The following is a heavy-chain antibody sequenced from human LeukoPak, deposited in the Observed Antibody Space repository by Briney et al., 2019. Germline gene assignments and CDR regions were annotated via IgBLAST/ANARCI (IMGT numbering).Heavy chain of an antibody. J-gene: IGHJ3*01. CDR3: ARRRQVSYYSPYAFDL. CDR1: GGSMTNSY. Sequence: SETLSLTCTVSGGSMTNSYWGWIRQPPGKGLEWLGYIYFTGSTNSNPSLKSRVTISLDTSKSQLSLRLTSVTAADTAVYYCARRRQVSYYSPYAFDLWGQGTMVTVSS. CDR2: IYFTGST. D-gene: IGHD2-15*01. V-gene: IGHV4-59*08.